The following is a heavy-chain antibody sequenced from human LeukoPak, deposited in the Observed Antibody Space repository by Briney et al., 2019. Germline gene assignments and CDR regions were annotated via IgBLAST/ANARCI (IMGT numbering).Heavy chain of an antibody. D-gene: IGHD5-24*01. J-gene: IGHJ6*02. Sequence: SETLSLTCIVSGGSISSYYWSWIRQPPGKGLEWIGYIYYSGSTDYNPSLKSRVTISVDTSKNQFSLNLTSVTAADTAVYYCARADGYYYGMDVWGQGTTVTVSS. CDR2: IYYSGST. CDR3: ARADGYYYGMDV. CDR1: GGSISSYY. V-gene: IGHV4-59*01.